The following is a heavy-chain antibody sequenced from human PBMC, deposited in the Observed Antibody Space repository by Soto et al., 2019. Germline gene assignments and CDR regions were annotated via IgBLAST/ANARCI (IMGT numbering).Heavy chain of an antibody. CDR2: ISAYNGNT. CDR3: ARGLPYSSGWYGGDHYYYYGMDV. D-gene: IGHD6-19*01. Sequence: ASVKVSCKASGYTFTSYGISWVRQAPGQGLEWMGWISAYNGNTNYAQKLQGRVTMTTDTSTSTAYMGLRSLRSDDTAVYYCARGLPYSSGWYGGDHYYYYGMDVLGQGTTVTVSS. V-gene: IGHV1-18*01. CDR1: GYTFTSYG. J-gene: IGHJ6*02.